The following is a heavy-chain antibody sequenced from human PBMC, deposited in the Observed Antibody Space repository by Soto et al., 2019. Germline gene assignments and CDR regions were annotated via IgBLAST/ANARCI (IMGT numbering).Heavy chain of an antibody. CDR3: AKKRSGSWSMGCFDS. CDR2: ISGNANDI. V-gene: IGHV3-23*01. J-gene: IGHJ4*02. Sequence: RGALRLSCAASGFTFSNHAMNWVRQAPGKGLEWLSAISGNANDIYYADSVKGRFTISRDSSTNTVFLQMNGLRAEDTALYYCAKKRSGSWSMGCFDSWGQGTLVTVSS. D-gene: IGHD3-16*01. CDR1: GFTFSNHA.